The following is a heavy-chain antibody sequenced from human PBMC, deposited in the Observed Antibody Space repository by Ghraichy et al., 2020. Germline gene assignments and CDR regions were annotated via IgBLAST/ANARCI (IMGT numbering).Heavy chain of an antibody. D-gene: IGHD4-23*01. V-gene: IGHV3-48*02. CDR3: ARDRINGGNSGYFDY. Sequence: GGSLRLSCAASGFTFSSYSMKWVRQAPGKGLEWVSYISSVNSIYYADSVKGRFTISRDNAKNSLYLQMNSLRDEDTAVYYCARDRINGGNSGYFDYWGQGTLVTVSS. J-gene: IGHJ4*02. CDR2: ISSVNSI. CDR1: GFTFSSYS.